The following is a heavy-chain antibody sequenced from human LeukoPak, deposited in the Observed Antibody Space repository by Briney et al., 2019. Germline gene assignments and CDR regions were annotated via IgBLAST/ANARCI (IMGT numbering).Heavy chain of an antibody. CDR3: LKRHIIGSNPRLYL. D-gene: IGHD1-26*01. J-gene: IGHJ4*02. CDR1: GYSFTSYW. Sequence: GESLKISCKGSGYSFTSYWIGWVRQMPGKGLEWMGIIYPGDSDIRYSPSFQGQVTISADKSISTAYLQWSSLKASDTAMYFRLKRHIIGSNPRLYLRGQGTLVTVSS. V-gene: IGHV5-51*01. CDR2: IYPGDSDI.